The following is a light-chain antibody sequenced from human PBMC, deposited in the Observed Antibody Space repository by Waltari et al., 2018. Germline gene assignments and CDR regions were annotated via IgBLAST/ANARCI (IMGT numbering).Light chain of an antibody. CDR1: QDIGNS. CDR3: QHYHNWPVT. Sequence: DIQMAQSPPSLSASVGDTVTITCQASQDIGNSLNWYQHKPGKAPKLLIFDASNLQTGVPSRFSGSGSGTDFTFTITSLQPEDFAVYSCQHYHNWPVTFGQETRLEIK. CDR2: DAS. J-gene: IGKJ5*01. V-gene: IGKV1-33*01.